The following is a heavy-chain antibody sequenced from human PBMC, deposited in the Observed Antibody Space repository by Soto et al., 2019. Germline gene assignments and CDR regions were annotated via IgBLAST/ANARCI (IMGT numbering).Heavy chain of an antibody. CDR3: AKDVNYDILAGYFYY. CDR2: IRGRGGDT. CDR1: DFTLSNYG. D-gene: IGHD3-9*01. J-gene: IGHJ4*02. Sequence: EVQLLESGGGLGQPGGSLRVSCVASDFTLSNYGMTWVRQAPGKGLEWVSTIRGRGGDTYYADSVKGRFSISRDNSLNTLYLQMNSLRAEDTAVYYCAKDVNYDILAGYFYYWGQGALVIVSP. V-gene: IGHV3-23*01.